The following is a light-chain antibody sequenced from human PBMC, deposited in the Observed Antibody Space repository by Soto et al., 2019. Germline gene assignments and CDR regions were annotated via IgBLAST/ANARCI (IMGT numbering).Light chain of an antibody. CDR3: QQYDDWLRLT. Sequence: EIVMTQSPATLSVSPGERATLSFRASQSVNIYLAWYQQKPGQAPRLLIFGASSRATGIPARFSGSGSGTEFNLTISSLQSEDFAVYFCQQYDDWLRLTFGGGTKVDIK. J-gene: IGKJ4*01. V-gene: IGKV3D-15*01. CDR1: QSVNIY. CDR2: GAS.